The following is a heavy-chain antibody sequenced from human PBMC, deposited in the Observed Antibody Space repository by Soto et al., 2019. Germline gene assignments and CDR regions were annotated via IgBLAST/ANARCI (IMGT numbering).Heavy chain of an antibody. CDR1: GGSISSGGYS. Sequence: SVTLSLTCTVSGGSISSGGYSWSWIRQPPGKGLEWIGYIYHSGSTYYNPSLKSRVTISVDTSKNQFSLKLSSVTAADTAVYYCATQEVGGTYVYTFDPWGQGTLVTVSS. CDR2: IYHSGST. J-gene: IGHJ5*02. CDR3: ATQEVGGTYVYTFDP. V-gene: IGHV4-30-2*03. D-gene: IGHD1-26*01.